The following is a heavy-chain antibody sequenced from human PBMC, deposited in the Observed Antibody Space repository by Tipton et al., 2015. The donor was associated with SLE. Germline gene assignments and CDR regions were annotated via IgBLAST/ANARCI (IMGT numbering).Heavy chain of an antibody. CDR1: GFTFSNFW. D-gene: IGHD4-11*01. V-gene: IGHV3-74*01. CDR3: VRDNYGVDY. J-gene: IGHJ4*02. Sequence: SLRLSCAASGFTFSNFWMQWVRHAPGKGLVWISHINSDGSSASYADSVKGRFTSSRDNAKNTLYLEMNSLRVEDTAVYYCVRDNYGVDYWGQGTLVTVSS. CDR2: INSDGSSA.